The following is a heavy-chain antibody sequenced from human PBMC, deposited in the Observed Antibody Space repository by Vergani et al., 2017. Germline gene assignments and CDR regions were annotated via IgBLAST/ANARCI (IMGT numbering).Heavy chain of an antibody. V-gene: IGHV4-59*01. CDR2: VFHSGST. CDR3: ASQWGTMAFDY. J-gene: IGHJ4*02. CDR1: GGSISTFY. D-gene: IGHD3-10*01. Sequence: QVQLQESGPGLVKPSETLSLSCIISGGSISTFYWGWIRQPPGKGLEWIGYVFHSGSTNYSPSLKSRVTISVDTSKNQFSLKLCSVTAAGTAVYYCASQWGTMAFDYWGQGTLVTVSS.